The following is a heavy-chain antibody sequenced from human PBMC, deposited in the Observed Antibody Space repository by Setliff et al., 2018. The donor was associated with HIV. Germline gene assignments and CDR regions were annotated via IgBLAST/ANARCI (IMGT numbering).Heavy chain of an antibody. CDR1: GYTFTNSD. CDR2: MNPNSGNT. CDR3: ARGAWYTSGWYSSRYMDV. V-gene: IGHV1-8*02. Sequence: ASVQVSCKASGYTFTNSDINWVRQATGQGLEWMGWMNPNSGNTGYAQKFQGRVIMTRDTSITTAYMELSSLRSDDTAVYYCARGAWYTSGWYSSRYMDVWGKGTTVTVSS. D-gene: IGHD6-19*01. J-gene: IGHJ6*03.